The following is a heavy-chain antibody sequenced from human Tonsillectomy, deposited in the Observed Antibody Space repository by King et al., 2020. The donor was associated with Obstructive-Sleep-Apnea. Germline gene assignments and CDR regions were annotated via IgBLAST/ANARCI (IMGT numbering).Heavy chain of an antibody. CDR2: ISSSSSYI. V-gene: IGHV3-21*01. Sequence: QLVQSGGGLVKPGGSLRLSCAASGFTFSSYSMNWVRQAPGKGLEWVSCISSSSSYIYYADSVKGRFTISRDNAKNSLYLQMNSLRAEDTAVYYCARDRIAAAGIGKNYYYYYGMDVWGQGTTVTVSS. CDR3: ARDRIAAAGIGKNYYYYYGMDV. CDR1: GFTFSSYS. D-gene: IGHD6-13*01. J-gene: IGHJ6*02.